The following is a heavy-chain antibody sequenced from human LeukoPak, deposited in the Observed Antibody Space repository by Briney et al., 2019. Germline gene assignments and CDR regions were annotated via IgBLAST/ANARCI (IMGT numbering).Heavy chain of an antibody. CDR1: GYTFTGYY. D-gene: IGHD3-10*01. V-gene: IGHV1-18*04. J-gene: IGHJ6*02. CDR2: ISAYNGNT. CDR3: ARETYYYRSDGMDV. Sequence: ASVKVSFKASGYTFTGYYMHWVRQAPGQGLEWVGWISAYNGNTNYAEKVQGRVILTTETSTSTAYMELRSLRSDDTAVYYCARETYYYRSDGMDVWGQRTTVTVSS.